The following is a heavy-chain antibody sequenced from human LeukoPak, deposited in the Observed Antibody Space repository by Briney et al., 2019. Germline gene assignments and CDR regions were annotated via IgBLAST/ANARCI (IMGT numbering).Heavy chain of an antibody. D-gene: IGHD2-2*01. J-gene: IGHJ3*02. CDR2: IYTSGST. CDR3: AGVPAAMSGAFDI. CDR1: GGSISSYY. Sequence: SETLSLTCTVSGGSISSYYWSWIRQPAGKGLEWIGRIYTSGSTNYNPSLKSRVTMSVDPSKNQFSLKLSSVTAADTAVYYCAGVPAAMSGAFDIWGQGTMVTVSS. V-gene: IGHV4-4*07.